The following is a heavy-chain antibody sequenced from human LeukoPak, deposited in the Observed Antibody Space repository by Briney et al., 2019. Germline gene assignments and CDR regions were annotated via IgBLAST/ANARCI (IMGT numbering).Heavy chain of an antibody. J-gene: IGHJ4*02. CDR3: ARVDYSDRGIDY. D-gene: IGHD4-17*01. V-gene: IGHV5-51*01. CDR1: ADTFSSYW. CDR2: IYPDDSDT. Sequence: GESLKISCKASADTFSSYWIGWVRQMPGKALEWMGAIYPDDSDTRYSLPFQGQVTISVDKSISSAHLHWRRLKASDTGIYYCARVDYSDRGIDYWGRGTPVTVSS.